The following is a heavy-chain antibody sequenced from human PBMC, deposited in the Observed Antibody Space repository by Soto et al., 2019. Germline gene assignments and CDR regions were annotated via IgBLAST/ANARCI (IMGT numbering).Heavy chain of an antibody. CDR1: GFTVSSNH. V-gene: IGHV3-53*01. CDR2: TDSGGRT. CDR3: AADAKRIPFYY. J-gene: IGHJ4*02. Sequence: PGGSLRLSCAVSGFTVSSNHMSWVRQAPGKGLEWVSITDSGGRTYYADSVKGRFTISRDTSKSTLFLQMNSLRVEDSAVYYCAADAKRIPFYYWGQGTPVTVSS.